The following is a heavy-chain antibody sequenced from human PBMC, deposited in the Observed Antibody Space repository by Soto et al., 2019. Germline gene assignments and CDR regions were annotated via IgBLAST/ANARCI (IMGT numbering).Heavy chain of an antibody. Sequence: QVQLVQSGAEVKKPGSSVKVSCKASGGTFSSYAISWVRQAPGQGLEWMGGIIPIFGTANYAQKFQGRVTITAGETTRTAYMELSSLRSEDTAVYYCARGMMEDGYNSGSEYFPHWGQGTLVTVSS. D-gene: IGHD5-12*01. V-gene: IGHV1-69*01. CDR1: GGTFSSYA. CDR3: ARGMMEDGYNSGSEYFPH. J-gene: IGHJ1*01. CDR2: IIPIFGTA.